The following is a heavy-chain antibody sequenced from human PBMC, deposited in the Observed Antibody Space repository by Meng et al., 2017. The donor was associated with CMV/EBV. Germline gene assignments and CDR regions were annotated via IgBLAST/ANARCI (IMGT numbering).Heavy chain of an antibody. D-gene: IGHD6-6*01. V-gene: IGHV1-8*01. CDR1: GYTFTSYD. CDR3: ARGPSSIAARQYYYYGMDV. Sequence: ASVKVSCKASGYTFTSYDINWVRQATGQGLEWMGWMNPNSGNTGYAQKFQGRVTMTRNTSISTAYMELSSLRSEDTAVYYCARGPSSIAARQYYYYGMDVWGQGTTVTVSS. J-gene: IGHJ6*02. CDR2: MNPNSGNT.